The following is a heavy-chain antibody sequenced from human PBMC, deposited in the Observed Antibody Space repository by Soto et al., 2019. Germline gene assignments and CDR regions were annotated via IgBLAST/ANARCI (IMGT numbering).Heavy chain of an antibody. CDR3: AKTGTTYYYYGMDV. V-gene: IGHV3-66*01. CDR1: GFTVSSNY. CDR2: IYSGGST. J-gene: IGHJ6*02. D-gene: IGHD1-7*01. Sequence: VQLVESGGALVQPGRSLRLSCAASGFTVSSNYMSWVRQAPGKGLEWVSVIYSGGSTYYADSVKGRFTISRDNSKNTLYRQMNSLRAEDTAVYYCAKTGTTYYYYGMDVWGQGTTVTVSS.